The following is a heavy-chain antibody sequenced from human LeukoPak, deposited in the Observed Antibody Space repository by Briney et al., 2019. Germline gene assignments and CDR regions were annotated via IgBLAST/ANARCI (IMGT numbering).Heavy chain of an antibody. CDR1: GYSFTSYW. CDR2: IYPGDSDT. CDR3: ARHVWIQNPTDY. V-gene: IGHV5-51*01. D-gene: IGHD5-18*01. J-gene: IGHJ4*02. Sequence: GESLKISCKGSGYSFTSYWIGWVRQMPGKCLEWIGIIYPGDSDTRYSPSFQGQVTISADKSISTAYLQWGSLKASDTAMYYCARHVWIQNPTDYWGQGTLVTVSS.